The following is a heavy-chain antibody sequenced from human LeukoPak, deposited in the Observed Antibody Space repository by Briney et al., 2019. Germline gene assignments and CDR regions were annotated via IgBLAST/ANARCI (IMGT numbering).Heavy chain of an antibody. Sequence: SETLSLTCTVSGGSISRYYWSWIRQSPGKGLEWIGYISYSGSTNYNPSLKSRVTISLDTSKSQFSLKLKSVTAADTAVYYCARAKQLVKRYFDLWGRGTLVTVSS. V-gene: IGHV4-59*01. J-gene: IGHJ2*01. CDR3: ARAKQLVKRYFDL. D-gene: IGHD6-13*01. CDR1: GGSISRYY. CDR2: ISYSGST.